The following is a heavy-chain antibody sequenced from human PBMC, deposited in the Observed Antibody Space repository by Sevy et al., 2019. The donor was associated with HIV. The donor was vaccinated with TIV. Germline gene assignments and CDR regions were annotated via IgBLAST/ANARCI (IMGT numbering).Heavy chain of an antibody. Sequence: GGSLRLSCAASGFTFSAYAMSWVRQAPGKGLEWVSCISSSGGSTYYADSVKGRFSISRDTSKNTLYLQMNSLRAEDTAVYYCATLRGGLYGSGYFQNWGQGPQVTVSS. CDR2: ISSSGGST. CDR3: ATLRGGLYGSGYFQN. J-gene: IGHJ1*01. CDR1: GFTFSAYA. D-gene: IGHD3-10*01. V-gene: IGHV3-23*01.